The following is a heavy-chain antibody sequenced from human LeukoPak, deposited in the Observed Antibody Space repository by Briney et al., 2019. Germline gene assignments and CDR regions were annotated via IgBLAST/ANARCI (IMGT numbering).Heavy chain of an antibody. D-gene: IGHD2-2*01. CDR1: GFTFSSYS. J-gene: IGHJ4*02. CDR3: ARGPYCSSTSCYSDY. CDR2: ISSSSSYI. Sequence: GGSLRLSCAASGFTFSSYSMNWVRQAPGKGLEWVSSISSSSSYIYYADSVKGRFTISRDNAKNSLYLQMNSLRAEDTAVCYCARGPYCSSTSCYSDYWGQGTLVTVSS. V-gene: IGHV3-21*01.